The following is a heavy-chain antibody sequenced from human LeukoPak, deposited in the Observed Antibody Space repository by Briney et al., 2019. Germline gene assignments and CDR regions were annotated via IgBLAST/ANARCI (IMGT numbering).Heavy chain of an antibody. CDR3: ARVTGYMIEDYFDY. D-gene: IGHD3-22*01. CDR1: GDSISSDDYY. V-gene: IGHV4-61*10. Sequence: SQTLSLTCTVSGDSISSDDYYWSWIRQPAGKGLEWIGYIYYSGSTNYNPSLKSRVTISVETSKNQFSLKLSSVTAADTAVYYCARVTGYMIEDYFDYWGQGTLVTVSS. J-gene: IGHJ4*02. CDR2: IYYSGST.